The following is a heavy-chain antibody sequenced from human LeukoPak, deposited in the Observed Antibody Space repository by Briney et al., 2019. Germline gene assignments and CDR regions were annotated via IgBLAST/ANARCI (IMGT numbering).Heavy chain of an antibody. Sequence: GGSLRLSCAASGFTFSNYWMSWVRQAPGKGLEWLANIKQDGRENYYVDSVKGRFTISRDNAKNSLYLQMNSLRAEDTAVYYCAKEIWPTVTTPGWTYFDYWGQGALVTVSS. D-gene: IGHD4-17*01. CDR1: GFTFSNYW. J-gene: IGHJ4*02. CDR3: AKEIWPTVTTPGWTYFDY. CDR2: IKQDGREN. V-gene: IGHV3-7*01.